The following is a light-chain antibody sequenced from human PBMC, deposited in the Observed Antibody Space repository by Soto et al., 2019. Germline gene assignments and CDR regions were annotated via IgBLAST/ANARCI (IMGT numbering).Light chain of an antibody. CDR3: QQYGSSPIT. J-gene: IGKJ5*01. CDR1: QSFTNNY. V-gene: IGKV3-20*01. Sequence: EIVLTQSPATLSLSPGERATLSCSASQSFTNNYLAWYQQKPGQAPRLLIYGASSRATGIPDRFSGTVSGTDFTLTISRLEPEDFAVYYCQQYGSSPITFGQGTRLEIK. CDR2: GAS.